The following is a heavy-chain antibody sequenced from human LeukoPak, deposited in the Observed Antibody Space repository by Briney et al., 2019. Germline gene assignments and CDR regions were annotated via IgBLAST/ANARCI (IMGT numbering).Heavy chain of an antibody. CDR2: ISSSSSYI. V-gene: IGHV3-21*01. CDR1: GFTFSSYS. J-gene: IGHJ3*02. D-gene: IGHD2-15*01. CDR3: AGDYCSGGSCYRNDAFDI. Sequence: GGSLRLSCAASGFTFSSYSMNWVRQAPGKGLEWVSSISSSSSYIYYADSVKGRFTISRDNAKNSLYLQMNSLRAEDTAVYYCAGDYCSGGSCYRNDAFDIWGQGTMVTVSS.